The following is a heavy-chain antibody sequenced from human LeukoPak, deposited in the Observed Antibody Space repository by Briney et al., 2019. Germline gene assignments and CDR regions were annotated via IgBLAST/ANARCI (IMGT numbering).Heavy chain of an antibody. J-gene: IGHJ4*02. CDR1: GGSISTYY. CDR2: TYYGGSS. CDR3: ARNGRGYSFDY. V-gene: IGHV4-59*01. D-gene: IGHD2-8*01. Sequence: PSETLSLTCTVSGGSISTYYWSWIRQAPGKGLEWIGYTYYGGSSNPNPSLKSRVTMSLDTSKNQFSLKLSSVTAADTAVYYCARNGRGYSFDYWGQGTLVTVSS.